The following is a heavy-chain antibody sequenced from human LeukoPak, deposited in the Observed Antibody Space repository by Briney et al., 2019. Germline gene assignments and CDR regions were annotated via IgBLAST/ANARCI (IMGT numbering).Heavy chain of an antibody. CDR3: ARPMTQYWAYYLDV. Sequence: SETLCLSCAVYGGSFSGYYWSWIRQPPGKGLEWIGEINHRGSTNYNPSLKSRVTILVDMSKNQVSLKVISVTAADTAVYYCARPMTQYWAYYLDVWGKGTTVTVSS. D-gene: IGHD3-22*01. V-gene: IGHV4-34*01. CDR1: GGSFSGYY. J-gene: IGHJ6*03. CDR2: INHRGST.